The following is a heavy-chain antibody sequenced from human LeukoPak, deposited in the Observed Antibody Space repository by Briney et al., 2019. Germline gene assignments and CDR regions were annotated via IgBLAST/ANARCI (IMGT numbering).Heavy chain of an antibody. CDR3: ARDFREDRYMGNYFDY. D-gene: IGHD3-16*02. J-gene: IGHJ4*02. CDR2: IKYDGSEQ. Sequence: GGSLRLSCVASGFTFTTYWMSWVRQAPGKGLEWVAQIKYDGSEQSNVDSVKGRFTISRDNGRNSLYLQMNSLRDEDTAVYYCARDFREDRYMGNYFDYWGQGTLVTVSS. CDR1: GFTFTTYW. V-gene: IGHV3-7*01.